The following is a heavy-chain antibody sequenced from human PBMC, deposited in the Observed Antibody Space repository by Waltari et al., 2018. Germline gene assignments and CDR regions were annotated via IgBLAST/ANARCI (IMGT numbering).Heavy chain of an antibody. D-gene: IGHD3-3*01. CDR3: ARDLRFVEQSTFPSGGDF. Sequence: QVQLVQSEAEVKKPGASVRVSCKASGYSFTRFHMYWVRQAPGQGLEWMGIINPSDGNAKYAQKFQGRMTLTRDTSTTTVYMQMSSLRSEDTAVYYCARDLRFVEQSTFPSGGDFWGPGTLVTVSS. V-gene: IGHV1-46*01. J-gene: IGHJ4*02. CDR2: INPSDGNA. CDR1: GYSFTRFH.